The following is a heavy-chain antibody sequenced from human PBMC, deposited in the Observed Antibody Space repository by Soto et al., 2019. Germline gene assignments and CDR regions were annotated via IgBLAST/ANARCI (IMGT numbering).Heavy chain of an antibody. J-gene: IGHJ4*02. V-gene: IGHV3-66*01. Sequence: GGSLRLSCAASGFTVSSNYMSWVRQAPGKGLEWVSVIYSGGSTYYADSVKGRFTISRDNSKNTLYLQMNSLRAEDTAVYYCAGSEWLLWYFDYWGQGTLVTVSS. CDR1: GFTVSSNY. D-gene: IGHD3-3*01. CDR2: IYSGGST. CDR3: AGSEWLLWYFDY.